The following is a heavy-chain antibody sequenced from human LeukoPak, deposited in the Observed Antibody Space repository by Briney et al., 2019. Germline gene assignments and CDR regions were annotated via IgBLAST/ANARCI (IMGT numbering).Heavy chain of an antibody. D-gene: IGHD5-24*01. CDR1: GYSFTSYW. J-gene: IGHJ4*02. CDR2: IYPGDSDT. V-gene: IGHV5-51*01. CDR3: ARLIRDGQHPQEVHYYFDY. Sequence: GESLKISCKGSGYSFTSYWIGWVRQMPGKGLEWMGIIYPGDSDTRYSPSFQGQVTISADKSISTAYLQWSSLKASDTAMYYCARLIRDGQHPQEVHYYFDYWGQGTLVTVSS.